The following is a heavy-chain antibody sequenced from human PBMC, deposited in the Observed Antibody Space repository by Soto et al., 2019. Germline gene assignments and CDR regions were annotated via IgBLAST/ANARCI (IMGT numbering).Heavy chain of an antibody. D-gene: IGHD4-17*01. Sequence: GGSLRLSCAASGFTFSSYAMSWVRQAPGKGLEWVSAISGSGGSTYYADSVKGRFTISRDNSKNTLYLQMNSLRAEDTAVYYCAKAPTTVTTFHYYYYYMDVWGKGTTVTVSS. V-gene: IGHV3-23*01. J-gene: IGHJ6*03. CDR1: GFTFSSYA. CDR3: AKAPTTVTTFHYYYYYMDV. CDR2: ISGSGGST.